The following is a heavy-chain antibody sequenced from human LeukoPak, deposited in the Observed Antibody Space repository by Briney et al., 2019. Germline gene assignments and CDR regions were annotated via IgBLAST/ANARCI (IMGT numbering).Heavy chain of an antibody. Sequence: SGPTLVNPTQTLTLTYTFSGFSLSPSGMCVSWVRQPPGKALEWLALIDWDDDKYYSTSLKNRLTISKDTYKNQVILTMTNMDPVDTATYYCARMSPGTDYYYYMDVWGKGTTVTVSS. CDR2: IDWDDDK. J-gene: IGHJ6*03. CDR3: ARMSPGTDYYYYMDV. CDR1: GFSLSPSGMC. V-gene: IGHV2-70*20. D-gene: IGHD1-1*01.